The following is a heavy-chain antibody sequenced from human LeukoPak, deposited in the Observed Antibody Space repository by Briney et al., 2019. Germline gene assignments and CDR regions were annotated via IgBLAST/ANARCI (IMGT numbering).Heavy chain of an antibody. CDR2: IYYSGST. D-gene: IGHD6-13*01. J-gene: IGHJ4*02. V-gene: IGHV4-59*01. Sequence: SETLSLTCTVSGGSISSYYWSWIRQPPGKGLEWIGYIYYSGSTNYNPSLKSRVTISVDTSKSQFSLKLSSVTAADTAVYYCARTQTGYSSSWYMDYWGQGTLVTVSS. CDR1: GGSISSYY. CDR3: ARTQTGYSSSWYMDY.